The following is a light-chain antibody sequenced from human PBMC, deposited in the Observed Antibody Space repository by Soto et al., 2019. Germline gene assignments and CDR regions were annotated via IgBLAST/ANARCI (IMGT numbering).Light chain of an antibody. CDR1: QSVSSK. V-gene: IGKV3-15*01. CDR2: GVS. Sequence: EIVMTQSPATLSVSPGERATLSCRASQSVSSKLAWFQQKPGQAPSLLIYGVSTRATGVPVRFSGSGSGTEFTLTINSLQSEDFAVYYCQQYDVWPALTFGGGTKVDIK. J-gene: IGKJ4*01. CDR3: QQYDVWPALT.